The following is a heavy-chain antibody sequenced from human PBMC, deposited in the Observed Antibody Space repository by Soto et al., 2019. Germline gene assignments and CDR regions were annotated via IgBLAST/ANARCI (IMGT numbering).Heavy chain of an antibody. CDR1: GGTFSSYA. Sequence: ASVKVSCKASGGTFSSYAISWVRQAPGQGLEWMGGIIPIFGTANYAQKFQGRVTITADESTSTAYMELSSLRSEDTAVYYCASSTRSLDTAMVTRPFDDWGQGTLVTVSS. V-gene: IGHV1-69*13. CDR3: ASSTRSLDTAMVTRPFDD. J-gene: IGHJ4*02. D-gene: IGHD5-18*01. CDR2: IIPIFGTA.